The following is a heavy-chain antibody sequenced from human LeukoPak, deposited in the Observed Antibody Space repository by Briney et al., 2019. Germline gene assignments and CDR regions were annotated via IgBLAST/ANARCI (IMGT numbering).Heavy chain of an antibody. CDR1: GYTFTGYY. J-gene: IGHJ5*02. Sequence: ASVKVSCKASGYTFTGYYMHWVRQAPGQGLEWMGWINPNSGGTNYAQKFQGRVTMTRDTSISTAYMELSRLRSDDTAVYYCARAGGAARVGKRFDPWGQGTPVTVSS. D-gene: IGHD6-6*01. V-gene: IGHV1-2*02. CDR2: INPNSGGT. CDR3: ARAGGAARVGKRFDP.